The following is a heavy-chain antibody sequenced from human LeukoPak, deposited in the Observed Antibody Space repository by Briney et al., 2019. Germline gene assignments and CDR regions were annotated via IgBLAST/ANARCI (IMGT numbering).Heavy chain of an antibody. Sequence: GGSLRLSCAASGFTFDDNTMHWVRQFPGKGLEWVSLISWDGSSTNYADSVKGRFSISRDNSKNSLYLQMNSLRPEDTALYYCVRDRGYGSGSPYYFDYWGQGTLVTVSS. CDR1: GFTFDDNT. V-gene: IGHV3-43*01. CDR2: ISWDGSST. CDR3: VRDRGYGSGSPYYFDY. D-gene: IGHD3-10*01. J-gene: IGHJ4*02.